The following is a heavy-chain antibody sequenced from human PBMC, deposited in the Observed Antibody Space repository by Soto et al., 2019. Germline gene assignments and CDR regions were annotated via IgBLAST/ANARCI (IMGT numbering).Heavy chain of an antibody. V-gene: IGHV4-59*01. J-gene: IGHJ5*02. CDR2: LYYSGRT. Sequence: SLTCTVSCGPISSYYWSWIRQPPGKGLEWIAYLYYSGRTQYNPSLKSRLTISVDTSKNQFYLKLKSVTAADTAVYFCARVYDFWSCSNWFDPWGKGTLVTVSS. D-gene: IGHD3-3*01. CDR3: ARVYDFWSCSNWFDP. CDR1: CGPISSYY.